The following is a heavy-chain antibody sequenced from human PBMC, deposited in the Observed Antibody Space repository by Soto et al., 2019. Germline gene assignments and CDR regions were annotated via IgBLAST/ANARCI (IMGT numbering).Heavy chain of an antibody. Sequence: SETLSLTCTVSGGSISSYYWSWIRQPPGKGLEWIGYIYYSGSTNYNPSLKSRVTISVDTSKNQFSLKLSSVTAADTAVYYCASGESSSWYGYYFDYWGQGTLVTVSS. V-gene: IGHV4-59*08. CDR2: IYYSGST. CDR3: ASGESSSWYGYYFDY. D-gene: IGHD6-13*01. J-gene: IGHJ4*02. CDR1: GGSISSYY.